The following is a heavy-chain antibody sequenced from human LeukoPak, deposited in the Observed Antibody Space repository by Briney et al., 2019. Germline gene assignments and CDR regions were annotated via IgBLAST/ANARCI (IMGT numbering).Heavy chain of an antibody. CDR1: GGSFSGYY. CDR2: INHSGST. J-gene: IGHJ4*02. CDR3: ARRSLSSNYQ. D-gene: IGHD4-11*01. V-gene: IGHV4-34*01. Sequence: RTSETLSLTCAVYGGSFSGYYWSWIRQPPGKGLEWIGEINHSGSTNYNPSLKSRVTISVDTSKNQFSLKLSSVTAADTAVYYCARRSLSSNYQWGQGTLVTVSS.